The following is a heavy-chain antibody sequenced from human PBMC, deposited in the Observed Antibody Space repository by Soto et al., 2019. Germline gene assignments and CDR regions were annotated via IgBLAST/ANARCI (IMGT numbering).Heavy chain of an antibody. CDR3: AESDSTLGTFDY. CDR2: INPSGGST. V-gene: IGHV1-46*01. CDR1: GYTFTSYY. Sequence: ASVKVSCKASGYTFTSYYMHWVRQAPGQGLEWMGIINPSGGSTSYAQKFQGRVTMTRDTSTSTVYMELSSLRSEDTAVYYCAESDSTLGTFDYWGQRTLVTVSS. J-gene: IGHJ4*02. D-gene: IGHD7-27*01.